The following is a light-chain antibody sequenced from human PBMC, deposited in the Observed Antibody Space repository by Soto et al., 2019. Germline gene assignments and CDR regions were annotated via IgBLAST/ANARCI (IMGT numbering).Light chain of an antibody. J-gene: IGKJ5*01. CDR1: QSVGNN. V-gene: IGKV3-15*01. Sequence: EIVMTQSPGTLSVSPGERVTLSCRASQSVGNNLAWHQQKPGQAPRLLIYGASTRATGFPARFSGSGSGTEFTLTISRLEPEDFAVYYCQQYGSSPITFGQGTRLEIK. CDR3: QQYGSSPIT. CDR2: GAS.